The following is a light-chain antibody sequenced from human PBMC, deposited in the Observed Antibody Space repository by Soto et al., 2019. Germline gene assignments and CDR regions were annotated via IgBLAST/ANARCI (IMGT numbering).Light chain of an antibody. V-gene: IGKV3-11*01. CDR3: QHRRNWPPT. Sequence: EIVLTQSPGTLSLSPGETATLSCRASQTINNQLAWYQQKPGQAPRLLIYDASTRATGIPARISGSGFGTDFILTISSLEPEDFAVYYCQHRRNWPPTFGGGTKVDIK. CDR1: QTINNQ. J-gene: IGKJ4*01. CDR2: DAS.